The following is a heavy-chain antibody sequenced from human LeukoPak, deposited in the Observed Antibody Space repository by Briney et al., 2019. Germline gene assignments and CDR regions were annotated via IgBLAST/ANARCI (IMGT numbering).Heavy chain of an antibody. V-gene: IGHV4-34*09. CDR3: ARVPGSY. CDR1: GKSFSGYY. CDR2: INHSGST. Sequence: SETLSLTCTVYGKSFSGYYWTCIRQSPGKGLEWIGEINHSGSTNYNPSLKSRVTISVDTSKNQFSLKLSSVTAADTAVYYCARVPGSYWGQGTLVTVSS. J-gene: IGHJ4*02.